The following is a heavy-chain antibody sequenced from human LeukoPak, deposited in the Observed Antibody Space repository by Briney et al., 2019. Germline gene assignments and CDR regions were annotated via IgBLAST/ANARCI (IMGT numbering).Heavy chain of an antibody. CDR1: GGSISSSSYY. CDR3: ARQVEMTAITSF. V-gene: IGHV4-39*01. Sequence: SETLSLTCTVSGGSISSSSYYWGWIRQPPGKGLEWIGSIYYSGSTYCNPSLKSRVTISVDTSKNQFSLKLSSVTAADTALYYCARQVEMTAITSFWGQGTLVTVSS. CDR2: IYYSGST. D-gene: IGHD5-24*01. J-gene: IGHJ4*02.